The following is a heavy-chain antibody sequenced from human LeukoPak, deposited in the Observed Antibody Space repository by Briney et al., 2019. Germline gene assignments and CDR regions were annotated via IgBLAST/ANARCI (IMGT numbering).Heavy chain of an antibody. CDR3: ARDRVGGADF. D-gene: IGHD1-26*01. CDR2: IKQDGSEK. V-gene: IGHV3-7*01. J-gene: IGHJ4*02. Sequence: PGGSLRLSCAASGFTFSSFWMSWVRQAPGKGLEWVANIKQDGSEKYYVDSLKGRFTISRDNAKDSLYLQINGLRAEDTAVYYCARDRVGGADFWGQGTLVTVSS. CDR1: GFTFSSFW.